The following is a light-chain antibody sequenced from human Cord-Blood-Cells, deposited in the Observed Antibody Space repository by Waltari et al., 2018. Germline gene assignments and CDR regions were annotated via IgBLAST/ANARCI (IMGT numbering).Light chain of an antibody. CDR2: GAS. J-gene: IGKJ2*01. V-gene: IGKV3-20*01. Sequence: EIVLTQSPGTLSLSPGERATISCRASQCVSSSYLAWYQQKPGQAPRLLIYGASSRATGIPDGFSGSGSGTDFTLTISRLEPEDFAVYYCQQYGSSPTFGQGTKLEIK. CDR1: QCVSSSY. CDR3: QQYGSSPT.